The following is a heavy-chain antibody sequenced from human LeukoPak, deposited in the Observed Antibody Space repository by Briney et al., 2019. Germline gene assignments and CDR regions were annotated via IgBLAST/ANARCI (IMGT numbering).Heavy chain of an antibody. CDR1: GYSFSSYW. D-gene: IGHD3-22*01. CDR3: ARRGYYDSSGHFDY. V-gene: IGHV5-51*01. J-gene: IGHJ4*02. Sequence: GESLKIPCKGSGYSFSSYWIGWVRQMPGKGLEWMGIIYPCDSDTSYSPSFQGQVTMSADKSISTAYLQWSSLKASDTAMFYCARRGYYDSSGHFDYWGQGTLVTVSS. CDR2: IYPCDSDT.